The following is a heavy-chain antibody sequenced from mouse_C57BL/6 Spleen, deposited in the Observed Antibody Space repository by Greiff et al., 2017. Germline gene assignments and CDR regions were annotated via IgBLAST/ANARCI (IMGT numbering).Heavy chain of an antibody. CDR1: GYSITSGYY. CDR3: ARGGPYDGFFAY. Sequence: EVQRVESGPGLVKPSQSLSLTCSVTGYSITSGYYWNWIRQFPGNKLEWMGYISYDGSNNYNPSLKNRISITRDTSKNQFFLKLNSVTTEDTATYYCARGGPYDGFFAYWGQGTLVTVSA. D-gene: IGHD2-3*01. J-gene: IGHJ3*01. V-gene: IGHV3-6*01. CDR2: ISYDGSN.